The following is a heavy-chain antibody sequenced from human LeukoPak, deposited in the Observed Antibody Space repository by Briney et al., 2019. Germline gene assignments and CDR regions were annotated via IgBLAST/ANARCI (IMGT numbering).Heavy chain of an antibody. CDR1: GFTFSSYG. D-gene: IGHD3-9*01. Sequence: GGSLRLSCEASGFTFSSYGMHWVRQAPGQGLEWVAVIWYDGSNKYYADNVKGRFTITRGNSKSTLYMQLNSLRAEDTAVYYCAKGSYDILTGYYTGREEFDYWGQGTLVTVSS. CDR2: IWYDGSNK. J-gene: IGHJ4*02. V-gene: IGHV3-33*06. CDR3: AKGSYDILTGYYTGREEFDY.